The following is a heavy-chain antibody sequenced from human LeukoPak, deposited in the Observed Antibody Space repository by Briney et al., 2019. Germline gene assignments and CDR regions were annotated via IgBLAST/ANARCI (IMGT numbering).Heavy chain of an antibody. Sequence: GESLQTSCKGSGYSFTSYWIGWVRQLPGKGLEWMGIIYPGDSDTRYSPSFQGQVTISADKSISTAYLQWSSLKASDTAMYYCARRDDYGDYHFDYWGQGTLVTVSS. V-gene: IGHV5-51*01. J-gene: IGHJ4*02. CDR3: ARRDDYGDYHFDY. D-gene: IGHD4-17*01. CDR2: IYPGDSDT. CDR1: GYSFTSYW.